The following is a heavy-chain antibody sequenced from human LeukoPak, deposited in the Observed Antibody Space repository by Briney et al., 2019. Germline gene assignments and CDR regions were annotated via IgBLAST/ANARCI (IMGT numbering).Heavy chain of an antibody. V-gene: IGHV1-69*05. CDR2: IIPIFGTA. Sequence: SVKVSCKASGGTFRSSAISWVRQAPGQGLEWMGGIIPIFGTANYAQKFQGRVTMTTDTSTSTAYMELRSLRSDDTAVYYCARGRPNYYDSSGYPDYWGQGTLVTVSS. J-gene: IGHJ4*02. D-gene: IGHD3-22*01. CDR3: ARGRPNYYDSSGYPDY. CDR1: GGTFRSSA.